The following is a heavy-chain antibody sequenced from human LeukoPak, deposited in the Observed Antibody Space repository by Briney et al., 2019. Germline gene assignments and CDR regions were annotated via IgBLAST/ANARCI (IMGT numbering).Heavy chain of an antibody. J-gene: IGHJ4*02. CDR3: GRDRPGYTSSWYSPFDY. CDR1: GFTFSSDE. Sequence: PGGSLRLSCTASGFTFSSDEMNWVRQAPGKGLEWVAYISTTGTTIYYADSVKGRFTISRDNAKNSLYLQMNRLRADDTAVYYCGRDRPGYTSSWYSPFDYWGQGTLVTVSS. CDR2: ISTTGTTI. D-gene: IGHD6-13*01. V-gene: IGHV3-48*03.